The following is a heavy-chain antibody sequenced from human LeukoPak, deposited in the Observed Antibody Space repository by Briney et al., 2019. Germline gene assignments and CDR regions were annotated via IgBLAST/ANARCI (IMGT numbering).Heavy chain of an antibody. CDR2: ISSSGSTI. Sequence: GGSLRLSCAASGFTFSSYEMNWVRQAPGKGLEWVSYISSSGSTIYYADSVKGRFTISRDNAKNSLYLQMNSLRAEDTAVYYCARTKDGYNYRIFFDYWGQGTLVTVSS. CDR3: ARTKDGYNYRIFFDY. V-gene: IGHV3-48*03. CDR1: GFTFSSYE. D-gene: IGHD5-24*01. J-gene: IGHJ4*02.